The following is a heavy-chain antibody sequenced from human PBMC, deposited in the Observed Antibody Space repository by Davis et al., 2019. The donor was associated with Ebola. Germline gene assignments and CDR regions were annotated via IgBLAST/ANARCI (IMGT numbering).Heavy chain of an antibody. CDR1: GASVSAYF. J-gene: IGHJ5*01. V-gene: IGHV4-34*01. Sequence: SETLSLTCAVYGASVSAYFWSWIRQPPGKGLEWIGETGHSGYTNYSPSLMSRVTMSVDSYKNQFSLKLHSVTAADTAVYYCARTTKTNIEASGLGFNSFDSWGQGALVSVSS. CDR2: TGHSGYT. D-gene: IGHD4-17*01. CDR3: ARTTKTNIEASGLGFNSFDS.